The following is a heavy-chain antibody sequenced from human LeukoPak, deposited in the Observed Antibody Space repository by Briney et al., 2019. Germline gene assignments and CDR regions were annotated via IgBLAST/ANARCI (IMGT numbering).Heavy chain of an antibody. J-gene: IGHJ6*02. CDR2: ISGSGGDT. Sequence: PGGSLRLSCAASGFTFSTYAMSWVRQAPGKGLQWVSAISGSGGDTYYADSVKGRFTISRDNSKNTLYLQMNSLRSEDTAVYYCARDHVLFGVVPRQYYYYGMDVWGQGTTVTVSS. CDR3: ARDHVLFGVVPRQYYYYGMDV. CDR1: GFTFSTYA. D-gene: IGHD3-3*01. V-gene: IGHV3-23*01.